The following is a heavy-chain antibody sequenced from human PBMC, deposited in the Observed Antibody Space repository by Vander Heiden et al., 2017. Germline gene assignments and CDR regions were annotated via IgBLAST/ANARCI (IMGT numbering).Heavy chain of an antibody. CDR1: GFTFSTYW. CDR3: ARESATVTSHYYYGMDV. J-gene: IGHJ6*02. D-gene: IGHD4-17*01. CDR2: IKEEGSEK. Sequence: EVQLVESGGGLVQPGGSLRLSCAASGFTFSTYWMSWVRQGPGKGLEWGANIKEEGSEKYYVDAVKGRFTISRDNAKNSLYLQMNSLRAEDTAVDYCARESATVTSHYYYGMDVWGQGTTVTVSS. V-gene: IGHV3-7*01.